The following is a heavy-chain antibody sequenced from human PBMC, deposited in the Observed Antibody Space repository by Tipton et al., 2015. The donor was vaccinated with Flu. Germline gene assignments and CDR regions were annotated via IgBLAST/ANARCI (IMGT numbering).Heavy chain of an antibody. Sequence: TLSLTCTVSDGSITSYYWSWIRQPPGKGLEWIGYIYNSGTTNFNPSLMSRLTISVDTSKNQFTLKLSSVTAADTAVYFCARAGAPYYYYAMDVWGQGTTVTVSS. J-gene: IGHJ6*02. CDR2: IYNSGTT. CDR3: ARAGAPYYYYAMDV. CDR1: DGSITSYY. D-gene: IGHD3-10*01. V-gene: IGHV4-59*01.